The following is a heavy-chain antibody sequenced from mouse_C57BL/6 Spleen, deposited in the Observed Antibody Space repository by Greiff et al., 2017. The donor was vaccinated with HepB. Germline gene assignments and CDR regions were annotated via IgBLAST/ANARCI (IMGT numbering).Heavy chain of an antibody. CDR2: ISDGGSYT. Sequence: EVQLVESGGGLVKPGGSLKLSCAASGFTFSSYAMSWVRQTPEKRLEWVATISDGGSYTYYPDNVKGRFTLSRDNAKNNLYLQMSHLKSEDTAMYYCARDPDDGYFAWFAYWGQGTLVTVSA. J-gene: IGHJ3*01. CDR3: ARDPDDGYFAWFAY. V-gene: IGHV5-4*01. D-gene: IGHD2-3*01. CDR1: GFTFSSYA.